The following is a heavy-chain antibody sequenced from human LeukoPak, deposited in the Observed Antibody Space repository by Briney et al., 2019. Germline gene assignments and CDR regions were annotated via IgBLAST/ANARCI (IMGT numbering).Heavy chain of an antibody. D-gene: IGHD2-2*01. J-gene: IGHJ3*02. Sequence: SETLSLTCTVSGGSISSYYWSWIRQPAGKGLEWIGRIYTSGSTNYNPSLKSRVTMSVDTSKNQFPLKLSSVTAADTAVYYCASTIVVVPAAPWDAFDIWGQGTMVTVSS. V-gene: IGHV4-4*07. CDR3: ASTIVVVPAAPWDAFDI. CDR1: GGSISSYY. CDR2: IYTSGST.